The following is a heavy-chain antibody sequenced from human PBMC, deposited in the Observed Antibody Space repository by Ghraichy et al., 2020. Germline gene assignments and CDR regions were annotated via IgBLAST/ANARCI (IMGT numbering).Heavy chain of an antibody. V-gene: IGHV4-4*07. CDR3: ARVISRWYFDY. J-gene: IGHJ4*02. D-gene: IGHD3-3*02. CDR1: GGSINSYY. CDR2: IYTSGTT. Sequence: SETLSLTCTVSGGSINSYYWSWIRQPAGKGLEWIGRIYTSGTTNYNPSLNSRVTMSVDTSKNQFSLKLSSVTAADKAVYYCARVISRWYFDYWGQGTLVTVSS.